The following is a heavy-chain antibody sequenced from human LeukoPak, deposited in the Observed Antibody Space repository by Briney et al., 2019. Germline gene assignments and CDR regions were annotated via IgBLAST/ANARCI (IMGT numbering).Heavy chain of an antibody. CDR2: IYYSGST. J-gene: IGHJ5*02. D-gene: IGHD3-22*01. CDR1: GGSISSYY. Sequence: SETLSLTCTVSGGSISSYYWSWIRQPPGKGLEWIGYIYYSGSTNYNPSLKSRVTISVNTSKNQFSLKLSSVTAADTAVYYCARAGRHYDISGPFDPWGQGTLVTVS. V-gene: IGHV4-59*01. CDR3: ARAGRHYDISGPFDP.